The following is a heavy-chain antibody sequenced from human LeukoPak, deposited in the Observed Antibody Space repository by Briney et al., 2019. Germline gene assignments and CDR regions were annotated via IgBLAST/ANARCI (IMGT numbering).Heavy chain of an antibody. D-gene: IGHD2-15*01. CDR2: ISSSSSYI. CDR1: GFTFSSYS. CDR3: ASLYSDYFDY. J-gene: IGHJ4*02. V-gene: IGHV3-21*01. Sequence: GGTLRLSCAASGFTFSSYSMNWVRQAPGKGLEWVSSISSSSSYIYYADSVKGRFTISRDNAKNSLYLQMNSLRAEDTAVYYCASLYSDYFDYWGQGTLVTVSS.